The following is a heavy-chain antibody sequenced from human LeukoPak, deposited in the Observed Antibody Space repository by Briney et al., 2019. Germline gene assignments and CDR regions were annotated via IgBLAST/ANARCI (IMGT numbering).Heavy chain of an antibody. CDR2: INHSGST. CDR3: ARTQSQSGSYRYYFAY. V-gene: IGHV4-34*01. Sequence: PETLSLTCAVYGGSFSGYYWSWIRQPPGKGLEWIGEINHSGSTNYNPSLKSRVTMSLDPSKNQFSLKLNSVTAADTAVYYCARTQSQSGSYRYYFAYWGQGTLVTVSS. CDR1: GGSFSGYY. J-gene: IGHJ4*02. D-gene: IGHD1-26*01.